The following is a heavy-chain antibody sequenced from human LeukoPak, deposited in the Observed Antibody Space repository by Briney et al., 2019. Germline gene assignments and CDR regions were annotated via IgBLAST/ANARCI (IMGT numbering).Heavy chain of an antibody. CDR1: GGSFSGYY. CDR2: INHSGST. J-gene: IGHJ4*02. D-gene: IGHD3-3*02. CDR3: ARGTTPKKHFLHY. Sequence: SETLSLTCAVYGGSFSGYYWSWIRQPPGKGLEWIGEINHSGSTNYNPSLKSRVTISVETSTNQLSLKLSSVTAADTAVYCCARGTTPKKHFLHYGGQGTLATFSS. V-gene: IGHV4-34*01.